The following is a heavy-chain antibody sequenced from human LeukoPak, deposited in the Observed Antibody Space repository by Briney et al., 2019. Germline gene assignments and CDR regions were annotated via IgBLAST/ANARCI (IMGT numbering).Heavy chain of an antibody. V-gene: IGHV4-39*01. D-gene: IGHD2-2*02. J-gene: IGHJ3*02. CDR2: IYYSGST. Sequence: PSGTLSLTCTVSGGSISSSSYYSGWIRQPPGKGLEWIGSIYYSGSTYYNPSLKSRVTISVDTSKNQFSLKLSSVTAADTAVYYCARFRYTSDAFDIWGQGTMVTVSS. CDR1: GGSISSSSYY. CDR3: ARFRYTSDAFDI.